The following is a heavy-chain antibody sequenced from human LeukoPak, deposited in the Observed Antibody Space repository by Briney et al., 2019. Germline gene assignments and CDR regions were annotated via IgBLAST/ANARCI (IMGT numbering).Heavy chain of an antibody. CDR1: GGSISSANYY. CDR2: ISYSGST. J-gene: IGHJ4*02. Sequence: SQTLSLTCTVSGGSISSANYYWSWIRQHPGKGLEWIGYISYSGSTYYNPSLKSRVSISVDTSKNQFSLKLSSVTAADTAVYYCARASVVITTGGDYWGQGTLVTVSS. CDR3: ARASVVITTGGDY. V-gene: IGHV4-31*03. D-gene: IGHD3-22*01.